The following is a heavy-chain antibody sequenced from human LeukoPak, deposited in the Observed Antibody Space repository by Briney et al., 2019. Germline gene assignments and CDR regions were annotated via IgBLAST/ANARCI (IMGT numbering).Heavy chain of an antibody. Sequence: GGSQRLSCAASGFTFSSYGMSWVRQAPGKGLEWVSAISGSGGSTYYADSVKGRFTISRDNSKNTLYLQMDSLRAEDTAVYFCVRETTVTTADAFDIWGQGTVVTVSS. CDR2: ISGSGGST. CDR3: VRETTVTTADAFDI. CDR1: GFTFSSYG. V-gene: IGHV3-23*01. D-gene: IGHD4-17*01. J-gene: IGHJ3*02.